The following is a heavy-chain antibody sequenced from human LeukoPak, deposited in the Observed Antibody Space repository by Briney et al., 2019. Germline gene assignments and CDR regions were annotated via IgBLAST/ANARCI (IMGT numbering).Heavy chain of an antibody. CDR3: AVVVGASWRQA. Sequence: PSETLSLTCSVSGGSISRSSYYWGWVRQPPGKGLEWIATIYYSGSTQYNPSLKSRVTISLDTSKNQFSLKLRSVTAADTAVYYCAVVVGASWRQAWGQGTLVTVSS. CDR1: GGSISRSSYY. D-gene: IGHD2-15*01. CDR2: IYYSGST. J-gene: IGHJ5*02. V-gene: IGHV4-39*07.